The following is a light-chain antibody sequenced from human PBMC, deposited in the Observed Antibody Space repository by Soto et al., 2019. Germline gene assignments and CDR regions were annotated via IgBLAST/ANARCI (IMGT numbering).Light chain of an antibody. V-gene: IGLV6-57*04. CDR2: EDN. CDR3: QSYDSSSLV. J-gene: IGLJ2*01. Sequence: NFMLTQRHSVSESPGKTVTISCTRSSGSIASNYVQWYQQRPGSAPTTVIYEDNQRPSGVPDRFSGSIDSSSNSASLTISGLKTEDEADYYCQSYDSSSLVFGGGTKVTVL. CDR1: SGSIASNY.